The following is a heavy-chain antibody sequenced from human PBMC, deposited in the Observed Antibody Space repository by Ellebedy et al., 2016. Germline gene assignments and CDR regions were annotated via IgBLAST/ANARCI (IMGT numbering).Heavy chain of an antibody. V-gene: IGHV3-21*01. D-gene: IGHD3-10*01. Sequence: GGSLRLSCAASGFTFSNYSMNWVRQAPGKGLEWVSSISSSSIDMYYSGSVKGRFTISRDNAKNSLYLQMNSLRAEDTAMYYCAKDRGARAVSGKDFWGQGTLVTVSS. CDR3: AKDRGARAVSGKDF. CDR1: GFTFSNYS. J-gene: IGHJ4*02. CDR2: ISSSSIDM.